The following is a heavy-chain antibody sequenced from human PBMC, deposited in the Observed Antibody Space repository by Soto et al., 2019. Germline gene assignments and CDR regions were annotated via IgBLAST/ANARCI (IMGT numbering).Heavy chain of an antibody. CDR1: EFSFDDYA. Sequence: EAQLLESGGDLVQPGGSLRLSCAASEFSFDDYAMSWVRQAPGKGLEWVSFITYTGVSTYYVDSVKGRFTISRDNSKDTLYLQMNSLRAEDTAIYYCAKASVWYPYFDSWGQGTLVTVSS. CDR3: AKASVWYPYFDS. D-gene: IGHD6-13*01. V-gene: IGHV3-23*01. J-gene: IGHJ4*02. CDR2: ITYTGVST.